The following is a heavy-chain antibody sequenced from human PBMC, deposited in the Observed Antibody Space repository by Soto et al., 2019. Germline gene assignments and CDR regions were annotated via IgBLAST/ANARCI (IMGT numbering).Heavy chain of an antibody. J-gene: IGHJ4*02. V-gene: IGHV3-23*01. D-gene: IGHD3-3*01. CDR1: GFTFSSYA. CDR3: AKTGQIWSGYPDYFDY. Sequence: EVQLLESGGGLVQPGGSLRLSCAASGFTFSSYAMSWVRQAPGKGLEWVSAISGSGGSTYYADSVKGRFTISRDNSKNTLYLQMNSLRAEDTAVYYCAKTGQIWSGYPDYFDYWGQGTLVTDSS. CDR2: ISGSGGST.